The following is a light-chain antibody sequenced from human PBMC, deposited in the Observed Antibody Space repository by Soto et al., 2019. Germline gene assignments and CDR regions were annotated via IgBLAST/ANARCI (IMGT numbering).Light chain of an antibody. J-gene: IGLJ1*01. V-gene: IGLV2-14*03. CDR3: SSYTGSTSLVYF. CDR1: SSDVGRYNF. Sequence: QSALTQPASVSGSPGQSISISCTGTSSDVGRYNFVSWYQQRPGKAPKLIIYDVANRPSGISNRFSGSKSGNTASLTISGLQAEDEAEYYCSSYTGSTSLVYFFGTGTKVTVL. CDR2: DVA.